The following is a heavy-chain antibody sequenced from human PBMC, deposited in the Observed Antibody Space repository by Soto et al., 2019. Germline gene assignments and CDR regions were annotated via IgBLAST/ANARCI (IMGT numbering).Heavy chain of an antibody. D-gene: IGHD5-12*01. Sequence: SETLSLTCTVSGGSVSSGSYYWSWIRQPPGKGLEWIGYIYYSGSTYYNPSLKSRVTISVDTSKNQFSLKLSSVTAADTAVYYCARDGSMATIRNDAFDIWGQGTTVTVSS. V-gene: IGHV4-61*01. J-gene: IGHJ3*02. CDR3: ARDGSMATIRNDAFDI. CDR2: IYYSGST. CDR1: GGSVSSGSYY.